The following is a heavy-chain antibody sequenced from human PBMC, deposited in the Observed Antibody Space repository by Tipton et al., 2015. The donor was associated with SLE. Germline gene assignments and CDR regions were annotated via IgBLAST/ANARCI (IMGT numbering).Heavy chain of an antibody. Sequence: TLSLTCTVSGGSIGSQFWSWIRQPPGKGLEWFGYISDSGSTNYNPSLKSRVTMSVDTSKNHFSLKLISVTAADTAVYYCAREFLNPVTTVHYYFDLWGRGTLVTVSS. CDR1: GGSIGSQF. V-gene: IGHV4-59*11. CDR2: ISDSGST. J-gene: IGHJ2*01. D-gene: IGHD4-11*01. CDR3: AREFLNPVTTVHYYFDL.